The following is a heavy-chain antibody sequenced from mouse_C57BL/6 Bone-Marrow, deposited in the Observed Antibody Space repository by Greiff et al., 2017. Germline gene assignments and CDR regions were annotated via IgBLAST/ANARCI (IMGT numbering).Heavy chain of an antibody. CDR2: IYPRSGNT. CDR3: ARRGPDYSNYDAMDY. CDR1: GYTFTSYG. Sequence: VQLQQSGAELARPGASVKLSCKASGYTFTSYGISWVKQRTGQGLEWIGEIYPRSGNTYYNEKFKGKATLTADKSSSTAYMELRSLTSEDSAVYFCARRGPDYSNYDAMDYWGQGTSVTVSS. D-gene: IGHD2-5*01. V-gene: IGHV1-81*01. J-gene: IGHJ4*01.